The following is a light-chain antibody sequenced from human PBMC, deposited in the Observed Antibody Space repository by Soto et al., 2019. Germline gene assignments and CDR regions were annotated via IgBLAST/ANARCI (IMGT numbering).Light chain of an antibody. CDR2: GAS. CDR1: QSVSGSY. Sequence: IVLTQSPVTLSFSPGEIATLSCSPSQSVSGSYLAWHQQKPGQAPRLLIYGASSRATGIPDRFNGSGSGTDFTLTISRLEPEDFAVYYCQQYGSTPTFGQGTKVDIK. V-gene: IGKV3-20*01. CDR3: QQYGSTPT. J-gene: IGKJ1*01.